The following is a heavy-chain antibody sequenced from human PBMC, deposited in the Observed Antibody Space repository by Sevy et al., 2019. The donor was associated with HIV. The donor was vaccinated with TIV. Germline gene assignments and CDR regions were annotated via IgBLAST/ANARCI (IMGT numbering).Heavy chain of an antibody. CDR3: ARDYPMVQGVPNWFDP. D-gene: IGHD3-10*01. CDR1: GGSISAYY. V-gene: IGHV4-59*01. J-gene: IGHJ5*02. Sequence: SETLSLTCTVSGGSISAYYWSWIRQPPGKGLEYIGDIYYTGSTYYNPSLKSRVTISVDTSKNQFSLKLRSVTAVDTAVYYCARDYPMVQGVPNWFDPWGQGTLVTVSS. CDR2: IYYTGST.